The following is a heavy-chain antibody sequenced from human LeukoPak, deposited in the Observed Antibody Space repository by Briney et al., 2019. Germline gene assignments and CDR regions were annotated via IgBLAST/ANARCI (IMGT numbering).Heavy chain of an antibody. CDR1: GFTFSSYA. J-gene: IGHJ4*02. CDR3: AKGRLGELSLGFY. CDR2: SSGSDGNT. D-gene: IGHD3-16*02. V-gene: IGHV3-23*01. Sequence: GGTLRLSCAASGFTFSSYAMNWVRQAPGKGLEWVSASSGSDGNTYYPDSVKGRFTISRDNSKNTLYLQMNSLRAEDTPVYYCAKGRLGELSLGFYWGQGTLVTVSS.